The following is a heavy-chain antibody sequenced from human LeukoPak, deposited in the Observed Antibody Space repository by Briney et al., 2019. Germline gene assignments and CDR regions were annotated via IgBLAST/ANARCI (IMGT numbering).Heavy chain of an antibody. Sequence: PGGSLRLSCAASGFTFSSYSMNWVRQAPGKGLGWVSSISSSSSYIYYADSVKGRFTISRDNAKNSLYLQMNSLREEDTAVYYCARVYNWNSHYMDVWGKGTTVTVSS. D-gene: IGHD1-7*01. CDR3: ARVYNWNSHYMDV. J-gene: IGHJ6*03. V-gene: IGHV3-21*01. CDR1: GFTFSSYS. CDR2: ISSSSSYI.